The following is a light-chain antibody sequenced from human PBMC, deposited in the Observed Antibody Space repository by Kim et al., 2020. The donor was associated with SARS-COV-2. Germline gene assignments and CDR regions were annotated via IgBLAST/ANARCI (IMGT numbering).Light chain of an antibody. Sequence: SYELTQPPSMSVAPGKTAKITCGGSNIGSKNVHWYQQKPGQAPVLVIYFDSDRPSGIPERFSGSNSGNTATLTISRVEAGDEADYYCQVWDSNSDHWVFGGGTQLTVL. CDR3: QVWDSNSDHWV. J-gene: IGLJ3*02. CDR1: NIGSKN. V-gene: IGLV3-21*04. CDR2: FDS.